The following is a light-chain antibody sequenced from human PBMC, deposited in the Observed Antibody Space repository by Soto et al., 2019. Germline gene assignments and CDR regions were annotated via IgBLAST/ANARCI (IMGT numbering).Light chain of an antibody. CDR1: QSVSSSY. J-gene: IGKJ1*01. V-gene: IGKV3-20*01. CDR2: GAS. CDR3: QQYEGT. Sequence: EIVLTQSPGTLSLSPGERATLSCRASQSVSSSYLAWYQQKPGQAPRLLIYGASSRATGIPDRFSGSGSGTDFTLTISRLEPEDFAVYYCQQYEGTFGQGTEVEIK.